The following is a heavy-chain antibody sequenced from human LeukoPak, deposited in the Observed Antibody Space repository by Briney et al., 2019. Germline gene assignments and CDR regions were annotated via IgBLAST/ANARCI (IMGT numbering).Heavy chain of an antibody. V-gene: IGHV1-18*01. J-gene: IGHJ5*02. CDR3: ARDFSYDFWSGSHNWFDP. Sequence: ASVKVFCKASGYTFTSYGISWVRQAPGQGLEWMGWISAYNGNTNYAQKLQGRVTMTTDTSASTAYMELRSLRSDDTAVYYCARDFSYDFWSGSHNWFDPWGQGTLVTVSS. D-gene: IGHD3-3*01. CDR1: GYTFTSYG. CDR2: ISAYNGNT.